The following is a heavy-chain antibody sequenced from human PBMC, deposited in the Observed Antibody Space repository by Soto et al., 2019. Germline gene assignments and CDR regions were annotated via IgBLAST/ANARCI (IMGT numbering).Heavy chain of an antibody. CDR1: GFTFSSYG. V-gene: IGHV3-33*01. D-gene: IGHD3-3*01. CDR3: ARDGRLRFLEWLLSYGMDV. J-gene: IGHJ6*02. CDR2: IWYDGSNK. Sequence: GGSLRLSCAASGFTFSSYGMHWGRQAPCKGLEWVAVIWYDGSNKYYADSVKGRFTISRDNSKNTLYLQMNSLRAEDTAVYYCARDGRLRFLEWLLSYGMDVWGQGTTVTVS.